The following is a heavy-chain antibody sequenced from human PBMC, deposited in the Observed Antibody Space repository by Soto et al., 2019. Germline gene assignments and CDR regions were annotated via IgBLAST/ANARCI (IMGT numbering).Heavy chain of an antibody. CDR3: ARGDSTDCSNGVCSFFYNRDMDV. V-gene: IGHV1-2*04. J-gene: IGHJ6*02. D-gene: IGHD2-8*01. CDR2: INPKSGGT. Sequence: ASVKVSCKASGYSFTDYHIHWVRQAPGQGLEWLGRINPKSGGTSTAQKFQGWVTMTTDTSISTASMELTRLTSDDTAIYYCARGDSTDCSNGVCSFFYNRDMDVWGQGTTVTVSS. CDR1: GYSFTDYH.